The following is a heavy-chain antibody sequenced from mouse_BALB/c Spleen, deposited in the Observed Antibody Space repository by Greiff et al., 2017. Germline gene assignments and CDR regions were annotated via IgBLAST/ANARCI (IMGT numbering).Heavy chain of an antibody. J-gene: IGHJ4*01. CDR2: IWSGGST. CDR1: GFSLTSYG. CDR3: ASSYGNWAMDY. Sequence: QVQLKESGPGLVQPSQSLSITCTVSGFSLTSYGVHWVRQSPGKGLEWLGVIWSGGSTDYNAAFISRLSISKDNSKSQVFFKMNSLQANDTAIYYCASSYGNWAMDYWGQGTSVTVSS. V-gene: IGHV2-2*02. D-gene: IGHD2-1*01.